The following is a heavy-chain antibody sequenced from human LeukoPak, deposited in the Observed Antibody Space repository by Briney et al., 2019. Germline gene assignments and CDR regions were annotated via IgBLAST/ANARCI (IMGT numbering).Heavy chain of an antibody. D-gene: IGHD5-18*01. CDR3: AKSSHSFGNDALDI. Sequence: PGGSLRLSCAASGFTFHDYAMHWVRQAPGKGLEYVSVIRGGGGVQYYAASVKSRFTISRDNSKNTLYLQMNSLRAEDTAVYYCAKSSHSFGNDALDIWGQGTMVTVSS. J-gene: IGHJ3*02. CDR2: IRGGGGVQ. CDR1: GFTFHDYA. V-gene: IGHV3-23*01.